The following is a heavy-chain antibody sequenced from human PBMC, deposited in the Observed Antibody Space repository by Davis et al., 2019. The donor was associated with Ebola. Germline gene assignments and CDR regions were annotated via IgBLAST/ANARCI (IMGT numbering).Heavy chain of an antibody. CDR1: GGSISSYY. Sequence: PSAPLSPTCTASGGSISSYYWSWIRQPPGKGLEWIGYIYYSGSTNYNPSLKSRVTISVDTSKNQFSLKLSSVTAADTAVYYCARGRHYYYGMDVWGQGTTVTVSS. J-gene: IGHJ6*02. CDR3: ARGRHYYYGMDV. CDR2: IYYSGST. V-gene: IGHV4-59*01.